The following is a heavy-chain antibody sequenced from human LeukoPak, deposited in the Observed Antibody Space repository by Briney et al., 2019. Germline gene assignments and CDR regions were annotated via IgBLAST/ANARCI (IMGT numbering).Heavy chain of an antibody. J-gene: IGHJ4*02. CDR2: ISSGSGGST. V-gene: IGHV3-23*01. CDR3: ATELERFDY. D-gene: IGHD1-1*01. CDR1: GFTFSTYG. Sequence: VGSLRLSCAASGFTFSTYGMSWVRQAPGKGLEWVSGISSGSGGSTYYAYSVKGRFTISRDNSNNTLYLQMNSLRAEDTAVYYCATELERFDYWGQGTLVTVSS.